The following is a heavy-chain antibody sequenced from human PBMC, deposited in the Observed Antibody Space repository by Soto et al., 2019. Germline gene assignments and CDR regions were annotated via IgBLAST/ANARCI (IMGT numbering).Heavy chain of an antibody. CDR3: ARAGYYGSGRDYYGMDV. J-gene: IGHJ6*02. CDR1: GGSISSGGYY. V-gene: IGHV4-31*03. CDR2: IYYSGST. D-gene: IGHD3-10*01. Sequence: SETLSLTCTVSGGSISSGGYYWSWIRQHPGKGLEWIGYIYYSGSTYYNPSLKSRVTISVDTSKNQFSLKLSSVTAADTAVYYCARAGYYGSGRDYYGMDVWGRGTTVTVSS.